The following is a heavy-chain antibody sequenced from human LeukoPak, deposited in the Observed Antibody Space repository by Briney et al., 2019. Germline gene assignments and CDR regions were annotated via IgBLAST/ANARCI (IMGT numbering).Heavy chain of an antibody. Sequence: PGGSLRLSCAASEFTFSSYEMNWVRQAPGKGLEWVSYISSSGSTTYYADSVKGRFTISRDNAKKSLYLQMNSLRAEDTAVYYCARVSYDSSGYYYFDYWGQGTLVTVSS. CDR3: ARVSYDSSGYYYFDY. V-gene: IGHV3-48*03. D-gene: IGHD3-22*01. J-gene: IGHJ4*02. CDR2: ISSSGSTT. CDR1: EFTFSSYE.